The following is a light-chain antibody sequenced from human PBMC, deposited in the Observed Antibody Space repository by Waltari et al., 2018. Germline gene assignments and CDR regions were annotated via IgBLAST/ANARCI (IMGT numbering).Light chain of an antibody. Sequence: DIQLTQSPSFLSASVGDRVTITCRASPDLTTYLAWYQQRPGKAPKLLIFATSNLQDGVPSRFSGSGSGAEFTLTISGLQPEDFATYYCQQLTSYPRTFGQGTKVEI. CDR1: PDLTTY. CDR3: QQLTSYPRT. J-gene: IGKJ2*01. V-gene: IGKV1-9*01. CDR2: ATS.